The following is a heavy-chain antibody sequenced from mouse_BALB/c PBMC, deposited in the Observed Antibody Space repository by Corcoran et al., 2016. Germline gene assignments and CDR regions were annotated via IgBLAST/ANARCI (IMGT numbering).Heavy chain of an antibody. CDR3: ARRGDGSSSAWFAY. D-gene: IGHD1-1*01. Sequence: EVQLQQSGAELVKPGASVKLSCTASGLNIRDTYMLWVKQRPEQGLEWIGRLDPANGNTKYDPKFQGKATIKADTSSNTAYLQLSSLTSEDTAVYYCARRGDGSSSAWFAYWGQGTLVTVSA. CDR2: LDPANGNT. J-gene: IGHJ3*01. V-gene: IGHV14-3*02. CDR1: GLNIRDTY.